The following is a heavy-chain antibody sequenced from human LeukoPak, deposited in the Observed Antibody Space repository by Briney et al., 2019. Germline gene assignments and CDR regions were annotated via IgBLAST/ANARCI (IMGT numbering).Heavy chain of an antibody. D-gene: IGHD3-16*01. CDR3: ARDGVWGNSFTDY. J-gene: IGHJ4*02. V-gene: IGHV1-18*01. CDR2: ISAYNGHT. Sequence: ASVKVSFKASGYTFTSYGITWVRQAPGQGLAWMGWISAYNGHTNYAQKLQGRVTMTTDTSTSTAYMEVRGLRSDDTAVYYCARDGVWGNSFTDYWGQGTLVTVSS. CDR1: GYTFTSYG.